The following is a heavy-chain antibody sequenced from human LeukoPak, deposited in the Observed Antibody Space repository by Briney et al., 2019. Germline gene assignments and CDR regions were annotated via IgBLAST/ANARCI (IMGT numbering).Heavy chain of an antibody. CDR3: AKVCGSGSYFRIHGWFDP. CDR2: ISGSGGST. Sequence: PGGSLRLSCAASGFTFSSYAMSWVRQAPGKGLEWVSAISGSGGSTYYADSVKGRFTISRDNSKNTLYLQMNSLRAEDTAVYYCAKVCGSGSYFRIHGWFDPWGQGTLVTVSS. V-gene: IGHV3-23*01. J-gene: IGHJ5*02. CDR1: GFTFSSYA. D-gene: IGHD3-10*01.